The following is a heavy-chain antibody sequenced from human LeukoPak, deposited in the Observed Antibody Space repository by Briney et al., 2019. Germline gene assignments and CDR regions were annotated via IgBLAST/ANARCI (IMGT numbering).Heavy chain of an antibody. V-gene: IGHV3-7*01. D-gene: IGHD2-15*01. Sequence: GGSLRLSCAASGFNFYGFNMAWVRQAPGRGLEWVATTDRAGSGTEYIHSVRGRFTISRDNTKNLIHLQMNSLSAEDTAVYFCVTEYWYRIDYWGQGILVTVSS. CDR1: GFNFYGFN. CDR2: TDRAGSGT. CDR3: VTEYWYRIDY. J-gene: IGHJ4*02.